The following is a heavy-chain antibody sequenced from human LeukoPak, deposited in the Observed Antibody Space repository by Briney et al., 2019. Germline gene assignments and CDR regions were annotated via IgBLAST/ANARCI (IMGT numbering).Heavy chain of an antibody. J-gene: IGHJ4*02. Sequence: ASVKVSCKASGYTFTSYGISWVRQAPGQGLEWMGWISAYNGNTNYAQKLQGRVTMTTDTSTSIAYMELRSLRSDDTAVYYCARDLSGDQELPYYFDYWGQGTLVTVSS. V-gene: IGHV1-18*01. CDR3: ARDLSGDQELPYYFDY. CDR2: ISAYNGNT. CDR1: GYTFTSYG. D-gene: IGHD1-7*01.